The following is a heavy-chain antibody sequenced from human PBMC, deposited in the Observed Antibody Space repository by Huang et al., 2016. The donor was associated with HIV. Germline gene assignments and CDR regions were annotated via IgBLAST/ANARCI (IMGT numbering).Heavy chain of an antibody. V-gene: IGHV1-46*01. D-gene: IGHD2-2*01. CDR3: ARVRCSSTSCYGMDV. Sequence: QVQLVQSGAEVKKPGASVKVSCKASGYTFTSYYTHWVRQAPGQGLEWVGIINPSGCSTSYAQKVQGRVTMTRDTSTSTVYMELSSLRSEDTAVYYCARVRCSSTSCYGMDVWGQGTTVTVSS. CDR2: INPSGCST. J-gene: IGHJ6*02. CDR1: GYTFTSYY.